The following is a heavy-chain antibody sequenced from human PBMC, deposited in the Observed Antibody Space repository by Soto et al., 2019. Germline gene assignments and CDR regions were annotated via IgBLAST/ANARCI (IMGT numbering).Heavy chain of an antibody. CDR1: GGSISSGDYY. V-gene: IGHV4-30-4*01. CDR3: AANGGGSYSPDDFDI. Sequence: PSETLSLTCTVSGGSISSGDYYWSWIRQPPGKGLEWIGYIYYSGSTYYNPSLKSRVTISVDTSKNQFSLKLSSVTAADTAVYYCAANGGGSYSPDDFDIWGQGTMVTVSS. J-gene: IGHJ3*02. CDR2: IYYSGST. D-gene: IGHD1-26*01.